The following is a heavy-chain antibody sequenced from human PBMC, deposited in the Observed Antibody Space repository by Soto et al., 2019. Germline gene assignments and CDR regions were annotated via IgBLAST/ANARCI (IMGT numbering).Heavy chain of an antibody. Sequence: ASVKVSCEASGYTFTTYGITWVRQAPGQGLEWMGWISVYNGNTNYPQKLQGRVTMTTDTSTSTVYMELRSLRSDDTAVYYCARYAGRSYYMDVWGKGTTVTVSS. V-gene: IGHV1-18*01. CDR1: GYTFTTYG. CDR2: ISVYNGNT. J-gene: IGHJ6*03. CDR3: ARYAGRSYYMDV.